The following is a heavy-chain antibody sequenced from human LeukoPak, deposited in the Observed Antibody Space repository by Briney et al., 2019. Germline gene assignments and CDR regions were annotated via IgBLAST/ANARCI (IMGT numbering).Heavy chain of an antibody. V-gene: IGHV3-23*01. CDR1: GFTFSSYA. Sequence: PGGSLRLSCAASGFTFSSYAMSWVRQAPGKGLEWVSAISGSVGRTYYADSVKGRFTISRDNSKNTSYLQMNSRRAEDTAVYYCAKMVNYGSGRYPDYWGQGTLVTVSS. D-gene: IGHD3-10*01. J-gene: IGHJ4*02. CDR2: ISGSVGRT. CDR3: AKMVNYGSGRYPDY.